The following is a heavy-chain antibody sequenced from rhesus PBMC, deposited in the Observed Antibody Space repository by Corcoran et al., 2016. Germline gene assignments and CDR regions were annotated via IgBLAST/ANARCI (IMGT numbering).Heavy chain of an antibody. CDR3: AVTAYYSGSDFDY. V-gene: IGHV3S5*01. D-gene: IGHD3-16*01. CDR2: INSDGGTK. CDR1: GFTFSSYG. Sequence: EVQLVETGGGLVQPGGSLKLSCAASGFTFSSYGMSWVRQAPRKGLEWVSDINSDGGTKYYAYSVKGRLTSSRDNSKNTLSLQMNSLRAEDTAVYYCAVTAYYSGSDFDYWGQGVLVTVSS. J-gene: IGHJ4*01.